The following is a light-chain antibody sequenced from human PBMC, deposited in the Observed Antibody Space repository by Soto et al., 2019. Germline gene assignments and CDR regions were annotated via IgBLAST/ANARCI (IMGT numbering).Light chain of an antibody. CDR1: SSDVGGYNY. V-gene: IGLV2-14*01. J-gene: IGLJ2*01. CDR2: DVS. Sequence: QSALTQPASVSGSPGHAITISCTGTSSDVGGYNYVSWYQQHPGKAPKLMIDDVSNRPSVVSNRFSGSKSGNTASLTISGLQAEDEADYYCSSYTSSRMVFGGGTKLTVL. CDR3: SSYTSSRMV.